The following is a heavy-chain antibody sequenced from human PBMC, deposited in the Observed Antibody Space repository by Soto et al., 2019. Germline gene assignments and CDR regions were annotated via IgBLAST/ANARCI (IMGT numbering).Heavy chain of an antibody. V-gene: IGHV1-8*01. Sequence: ASVKVSCKASGYTFTSYDINWVRQATGQGLEWMGWMNPNSGNTGYAQKFQGRVTMTRDTSISTAYMELRSLRSDDTAVYYCARDKSPVGFDPWGQGTLVTVSS. CDR3: ARDKSPVGFDP. J-gene: IGHJ5*02. CDR2: MNPNSGNT. D-gene: IGHD2-15*01. CDR1: GYTFTSYD.